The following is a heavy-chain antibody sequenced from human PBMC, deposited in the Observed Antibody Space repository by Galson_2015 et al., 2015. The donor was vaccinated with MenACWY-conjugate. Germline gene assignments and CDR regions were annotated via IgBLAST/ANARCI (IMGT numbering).Heavy chain of an antibody. J-gene: IGHJ6*03. Sequence: SLRLSCAASGFTFSSYWMHWVRQAPGKGLVWVSRVNSDGSGTGYADSVKGRFTISRDNAKNMLFLQMNSLKVEDTAVYYCARSYVPGSDRKNYYMDVWGRATTVTVSS. CDR1: GFTFSSYW. CDR3: ARSYVPGSDRKNYYMDV. CDR2: VNSDGSGT. D-gene: IGHD3-16*01. V-gene: IGHV3-74*01.